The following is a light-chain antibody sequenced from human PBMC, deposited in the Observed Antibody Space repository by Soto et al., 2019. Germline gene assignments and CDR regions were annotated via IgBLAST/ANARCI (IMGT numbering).Light chain of an antibody. J-gene: IGLJ1*01. CDR2: EVS. Sequence: QSALTQPASVSGSPGQSITISCTGTSSDVGGYNYVSWYQQHPGKAPKLIIYEVSNRPSGVSNRFSGSKSGNTASLTISGLQAEDEADYYCCSYAGSYTYVFGSGTKVTVL. V-gene: IGLV2-14*01. CDR1: SSDVGGYNY. CDR3: CSYAGSYTYV.